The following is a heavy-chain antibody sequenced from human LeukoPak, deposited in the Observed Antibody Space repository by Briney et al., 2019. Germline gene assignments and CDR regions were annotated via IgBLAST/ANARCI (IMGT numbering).Heavy chain of an antibody. D-gene: IGHD2-2*01. CDR1: GYTLTELS. Sequence: ASVKVSCKVSGYTLTELSMHWVRQAPGKGLDWMGGFDPEDDETIYAQKFQGRVTMTEDTSTDTAYMELSSLRSEDTAVYYCATSRSTVSREGIDYWGQGTLVTVSS. J-gene: IGHJ4*02. V-gene: IGHV1-24*01. CDR3: ATSRSTVSREGIDY. CDR2: FDPEDDET.